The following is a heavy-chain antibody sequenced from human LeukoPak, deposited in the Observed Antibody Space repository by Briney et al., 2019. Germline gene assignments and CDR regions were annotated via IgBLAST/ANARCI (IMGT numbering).Heavy chain of an antibody. V-gene: IGHV1-69*05. CDR1: GGTFSSYA. CDR2: IIPIFGTA. D-gene: IGHD3-16*01. Sequence: SVKVSCKASGGTFSSYAISWVRQAPGQGLEWMGRIIPIFGTANYAQKFQGRVTITTDESTSTAYMELSSLRSEDTAVYYCVSLTFGGVIFDYWGQGTLVTVSS. CDR3: VSLTFGGVIFDY. J-gene: IGHJ4*02.